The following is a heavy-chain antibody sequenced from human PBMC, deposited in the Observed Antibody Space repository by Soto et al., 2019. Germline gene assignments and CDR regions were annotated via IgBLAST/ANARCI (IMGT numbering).Heavy chain of an antibody. CDR1: GGSISSGDYY. CDR2: IYYSGST. J-gene: IGHJ6*02. D-gene: IGHD3-9*01. CDR3: ARGRITIGLIPGPLPKYYYGMDV. Sequence: SETLSLTCTVSGGSISSGDYYWSWIRQPQGKGLEWIGYIYYSGSTYYNPSLKSRVTISVDTSKNQFSLKLSSVTAEDTAVYYWARGRITIGLIPGPLPKYYYGMDVWGQGTTVTVSS. V-gene: IGHV4-30-4*01.